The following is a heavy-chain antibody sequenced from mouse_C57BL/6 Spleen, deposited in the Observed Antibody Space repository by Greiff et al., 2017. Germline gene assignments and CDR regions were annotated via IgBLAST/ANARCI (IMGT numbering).Heavy chain of an antibody. Sequence: QVQLKQPGAELVRPGSSVKLSCKASGYTFTSYWMHWVKQRPIQGLEWIGNIDPSDSETHYNQKFKDKATLTVDKSSSTAYMQLSSLTSEDSAVYYCALLYYGSSYVYAMDYWGQGTSVTVSS. CDR2: IDPSDSET. CDR1: GYTFTSYW. D-gene: IGHD1-1*01. V-gene: IGHV1-52*01. CDR3: ALLYYGSSYVYAMDY. J-gene: IGHJ4*01.